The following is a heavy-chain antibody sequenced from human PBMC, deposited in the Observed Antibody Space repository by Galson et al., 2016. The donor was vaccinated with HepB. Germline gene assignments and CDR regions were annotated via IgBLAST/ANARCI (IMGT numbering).Heavy chain of an antibody. Sequence: SLRLSCAASGFTFSSYAMTWVRQAPGKGLEWVSGIRHSGGRTYYADSVNGRFTISRDNAKNSLYLQMNSLRDEDTALYYCARGLDSWGQGTMVTVSS. J-gene: IGHJ3*01. D-gene: IGHD2-21*01. CDR2: IRHSGGRT. CDR1: GFTFSSYA. V-gene: IGHV3-23*01. CDR3: ARGLDS.